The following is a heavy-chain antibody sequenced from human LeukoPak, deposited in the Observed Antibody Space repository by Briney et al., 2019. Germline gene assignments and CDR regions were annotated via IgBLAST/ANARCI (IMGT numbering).Heavy chain of an antibody. J-gene: IGHJ4*02. CDR3: ASAGYSSGWYRDY. CDR2: IYYSGNT. Sequence: PSETLSLTCTVSGVSISSSNSYWGWIRQPPGKGLEWIGSIYYSGNTYYNASLKSQVSISIDTSKNQFSLKLSSVTAADTAVYYCASAGYSSGWYRDYWGQGTLVTVSS. CDR1: GVSISSSNSY. V-gene: IGHV4-39*07. D-gene: IGHD6-19*01.